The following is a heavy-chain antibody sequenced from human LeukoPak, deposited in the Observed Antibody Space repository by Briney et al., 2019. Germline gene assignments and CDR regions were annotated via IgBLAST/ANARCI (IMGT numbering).Heavy chain of an antibody. Sequence: PSETLSLTCAVCGGSFSGYYWSWIRQPPGKGLEWIGEINHSGSTNYNPSLKSRVTISVDTSKNQFSLKLSSVTAADTAVYYCARSPGGLRSIFDYWGQGTLVTVSS. D-gene: IGHD5-12*01. V-gene: IGHV4-34*01. J-gene: IGHJ4*02. CDR2: INHSGST. CDR3: ARSPGGLRSIFDY. CDR1: GGSFSGYY.